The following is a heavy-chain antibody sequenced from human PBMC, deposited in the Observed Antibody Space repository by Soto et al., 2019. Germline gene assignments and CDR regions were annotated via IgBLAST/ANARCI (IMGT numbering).Heavy chain of an antibody. Sequence: GSLRLSCAASGFTFSDFGMSWVRQAPGKGLEWVSVISASGDATYYAASVKGRFTLSRDNSKSTLYLQMNSLTVADTAVYYCAKKVTIYAVDPADYWGQGTQVTVSS. CDR1: GFTFSDFG. CDR2: ISASGDAT. D-gene: IGHD3-3*01. V-gene: IGHV3-23*01. J-gene: IGHJ4*02. CDR3: AKKVTIYAVDPADY.